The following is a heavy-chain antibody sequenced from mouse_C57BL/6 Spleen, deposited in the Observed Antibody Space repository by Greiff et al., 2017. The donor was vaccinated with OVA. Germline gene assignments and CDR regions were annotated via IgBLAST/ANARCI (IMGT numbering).Heavy chain of an antibody. CDR1: GYAFSSSW. Sequence: QVQLKQSGPELVKPGASVKISCKASGYAFSSSWMNWVKQRPGKGLEWIGRIYPGDGDTNYNGKFKGKATLTADKSSSTAYMQLSSLTSEDSAVYFGARPYYGSSPGYFDVWGTGTTVTVSS. V-gene: IGHV1-82*01. J-gene: IGHJ1*03. D-gene: IGHD1-1*01. CDR2: IYPGDGDT. CDR3: ARPYYGSSPGYFDV.